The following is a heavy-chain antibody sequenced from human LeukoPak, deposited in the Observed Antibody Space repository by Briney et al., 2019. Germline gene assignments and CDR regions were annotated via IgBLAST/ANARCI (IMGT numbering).Heavy chain of an antibody. CDR2: IYYSGST. CDR1: GGSISSSSYY. J-gene: IGHJ5*01. CDR3: ARLGYSTGWYNS. V-gene: IGHV4-39*01. Sequence: SETLSLTCTVSGGSISSSSYYWGWIRQPLGKGLEWIGSIYYSGSTYYNPSLKSRVTISVDMSRNQFSLILRSVTAADTAVYYCARLGYSTGWYNSWGQGTLVTVSS. D-gene: IGHD6-25*01.